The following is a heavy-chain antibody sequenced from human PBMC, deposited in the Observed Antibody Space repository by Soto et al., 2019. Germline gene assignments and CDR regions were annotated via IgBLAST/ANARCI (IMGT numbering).Heavy chain of an antibody. CDR2: ISSSGSTI. CDR1: GFTFSDYY. D-gene: IGHD4-17*01. CDR3: ARVNRSKVTTCYFDY. Sequence: GGSLRLSCAASGFTFSDYYMSWIRQAPGKGLEWVSYISSSGSTIYYADSVKGRFTISRDNAKNSLYLQMNSLRAEDTAVYYCARVNRSKVTTCYFDYWGQGTLVTVSS. V-gene: IGHV3-11*01. J-gene: IGHJ4*02.